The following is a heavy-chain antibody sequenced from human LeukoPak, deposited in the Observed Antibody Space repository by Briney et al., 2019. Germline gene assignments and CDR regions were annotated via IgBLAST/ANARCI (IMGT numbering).Heavy chain of an antibody. CDR3: ARTFAAAHIDH. Sequence: GGSLRLSCPISGYTHLDMNWVRQAPGKGLVWVSRIKSDGSSTTYADSVKGRFTISRDNAKNTLYLEMNSLRAEDTAVYYCARTFAAAHIDHWGQGTLVTVSS. D-gene: IGHD2-15*01. CDR2: IKSDGSST. J-gene: IGHJ4*02. CDR1: GYTHLD. V-gene: IGHV3-74*01.